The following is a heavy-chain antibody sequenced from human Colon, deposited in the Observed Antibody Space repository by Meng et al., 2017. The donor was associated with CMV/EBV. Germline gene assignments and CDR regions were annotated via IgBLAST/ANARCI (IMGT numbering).Heavy chain of an antibody. J-gene: IGHJ4*02. Sequence: GGSLRLSCAASGFTFSTYAMSWVRQAPGKGLEWVSAISGSGGSTYYADSVKGRFTISRDNSKNTLYLQMNSLRAEDTAVYYWAKGGVYSSTWGDYWGQGTLVTVSS. D-gene: IGHD6-13*01. CDR3: AKGGVYSSTWGDY. CDR2: ISGSGGST. V-gene: IGHV3-23*01. CDR1: GFTFSTYA.